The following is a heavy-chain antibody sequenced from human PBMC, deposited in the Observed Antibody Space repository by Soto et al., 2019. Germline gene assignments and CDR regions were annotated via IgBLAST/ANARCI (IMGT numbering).Heavy chain of an antibody. CDR1: GFTFSSYG. D-gene: IGHD3-22*01. J-gene: IGHJ4*02. Sequence: QVQLVESGGGVVQPGRSLRLSCAASGFTFSSYGMHWVRQAPGKGLEWVAVIWYDGSNKYYADSVKGRFTISRDNSKNTLYLQMNSLRAEDTAVYYCARDRYYDSSGLGVALGYCGQGTLVTVSS. V-gene: IGHV3-33*01. CDR3: ARDRYYDSSGLGVALGY. CDR2: IWYDGSNK.